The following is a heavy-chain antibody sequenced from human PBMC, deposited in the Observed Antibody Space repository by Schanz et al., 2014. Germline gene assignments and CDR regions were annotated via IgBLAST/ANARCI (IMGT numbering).Heavy chain of an antibody. V-gene: IGHV3-74*01. D-gene: IGHD4-17*01. CDR2: TSNDGSFT. J-gene: IGHJ4*02. Sequence: EVQVVESGGGLVQPGGSLRLSCAASGFTFDNYAMHWVRQAPGKGLVWVSRTSNDGSFTTFADSVKGRFTISRDNAKNPLYLQMNSLRAEDTAVYYCVRDTDYHFDYWGQGTLVTVSS. CDR1: GFTFDNYA. CDR3: VRDTDYHFDY.